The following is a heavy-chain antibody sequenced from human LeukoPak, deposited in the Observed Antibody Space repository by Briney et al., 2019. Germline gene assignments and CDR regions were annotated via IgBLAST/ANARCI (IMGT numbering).Heavy chain of an antibody. CDR3: ARGVVSGRFGDYYYYMDV. CDR1: GGSISSSTYY. CDR2: IYYSGST. D-gene: IGHD3-16*01. V-gene: IGHV4-61*05. J-gene: IGHJ6*03. Sequence: PSETLSLTCTVSGGSISSSTYYWSWIRQPPGKGLEWIGYIYYSGSTNYNPSLKSRVTISVDTSKNQFPLRLPSVTAADTAVYYCARGVVSGRFGDYYYYMDVWGKGTTVTVSS.